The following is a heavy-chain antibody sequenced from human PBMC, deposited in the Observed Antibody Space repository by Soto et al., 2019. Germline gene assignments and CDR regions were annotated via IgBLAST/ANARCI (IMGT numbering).Heavy chain of an antibody. Sequence: EVQLLESGGGLVQPGGSLRLSCEASGFTFSSYAMSWVRQAPGKGLEWVSAISGDGRVAFYSDSVKDRFTISRDSSKNTLYLQMNSLRAEDTAIYYCARQLARGGRTFDYWGQGTLVTVSS. J-gene: IGHJ4*02. V-gene: IGHV3-23*01. D-gene: IGHD2-15*01. CDR2: ISGDGRVA. CDR3: ARQLARGGRTFDY. CDR1: GFTFSSYA.